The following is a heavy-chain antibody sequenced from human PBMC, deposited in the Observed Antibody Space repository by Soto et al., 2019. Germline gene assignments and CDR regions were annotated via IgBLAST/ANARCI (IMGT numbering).Heavy chain of an antibody. V-gene: IGHV3-23*01. CDR3: AKDQRRSNYYDSSGYFDFDY. J-gene: IGHJ4*02. D-gene: IGHD3-22*01. CDR1: GFTFSSYA. Sequence: GGSLRLSCAASGFTFSSYAMSWVRQAPGKGLEWVSAISGSGGSTYYADSVKGRFTISRDNSKNTLYLQMNSLRAEDTAVYYCAKDQRRSNYYDSSGYFDFDYWGQGTLVNVSS. CDR2: ISGSGGST.